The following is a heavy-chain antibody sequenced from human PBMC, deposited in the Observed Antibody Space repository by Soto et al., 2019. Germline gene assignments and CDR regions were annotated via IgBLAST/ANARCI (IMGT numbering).Heavy chain of an antibody. CDR2: IYHTGNT. J-gene: IGHJ4*02. CDR1: HGSVTSGGYY. CDR3: ARASDKYGGHFDY. V-gene: IGHV4-31*11. Sequence: QVQLQESGPGLVKPSQTLSLTCAVSHGSVTSGGYYWSWIRQLPGKGLEWIGQIYHTGNTYYNPSLKSRVSMSVDTSKTQFSVMLSSVTAADTAVYFCARASDKYGGHFDYWGQGILVTVSS. D-gene: IGHD5-12*01.